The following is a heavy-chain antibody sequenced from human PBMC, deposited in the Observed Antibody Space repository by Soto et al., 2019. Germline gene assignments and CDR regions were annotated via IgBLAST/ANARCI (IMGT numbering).Heavy chain of an antibody. D-gene: IGHD6-6*01. CDR2: IYDSESA. Sequence: QVQLQESGPGLVKASQTLSLICSVSGESISSGGYYWCWIRHHPGKGLEWIGYIYDSESAYYNPSLKSRVTISMDTSKNHFAMKLSSVTAADTAVDYCARASSSSSAADYWGQGTLITVSS. CDR1: GESISSGGYY. V-gene: IGHV4-31*03. J-gene: IGHJ4*02. CDR3: ARASSSSSAADY.